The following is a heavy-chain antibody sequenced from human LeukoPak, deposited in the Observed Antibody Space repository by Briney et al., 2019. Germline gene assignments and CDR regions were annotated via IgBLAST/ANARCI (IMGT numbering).Heavy chain of an antibody. CDR1: GGSISSYY. D-gene: IGHD3-3*01. CDR3: ARDPGDDFWSGYAGY. V-gene: IGHV4-59*01. J-gene: IGHJ4*02. Sequence: SETLSLTCTVSGGSISSYYWSWIRQPPGKGLGWIGYIYYSGSTNYNPSLKSRVTISVDTSKTQFSLKLSPVTAADTAVYYCARDPGDDFWSGYAGYWGQGTLVTVSS. CDR2: IYYSGST.